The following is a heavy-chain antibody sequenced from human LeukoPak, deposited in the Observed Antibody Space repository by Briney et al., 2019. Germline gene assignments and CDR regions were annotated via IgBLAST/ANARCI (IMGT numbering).Heavy chain of an antibody. CDR1: GGSFSGYY. Sequence: SETLSLTCAVYGGSFSGYYWSWIRQPPGKGLEWIGEINHSGSTNYNPSLKSRATISVDTSKNQFSLKLSSVTAADTAVYYCARRFPRVNPEYYYDSSGYYLDYWGQGTLVTVSS. CDR3: ARRFPRVNPEYYYDSSGYYLDY. CDR2: INHSGST. D-gene: IGHD3-22*01. V-gene: IGHV4-34*01. J-gene: IGHJ4*02.